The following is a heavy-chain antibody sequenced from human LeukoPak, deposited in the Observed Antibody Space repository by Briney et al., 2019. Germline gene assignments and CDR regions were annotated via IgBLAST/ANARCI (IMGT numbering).Heavy chain of an antibody. CDR1: GFTFSSYA. J-gene: IGHJ4*02. CDR3: AKELWFGNYFDY. D-gene: IGHD5-18*01. Sequence: GASLRLSCAASGFTFSSYAMSWVRQAPGKGLEWVSAISGSGGSTYYADSVKGRSTISRDNSKNTLYLQMNSLRAEDTAVYYCAKELWFGNYFDYWGQGTLVTVSS. CDR2: ISGSGGST. V-gene: IGHV3-23*01.